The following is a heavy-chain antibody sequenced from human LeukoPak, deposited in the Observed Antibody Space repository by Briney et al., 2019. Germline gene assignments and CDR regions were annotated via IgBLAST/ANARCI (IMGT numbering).Heavy chain of an antibody. D-gene: IGHD3-3*01. CDR3: ARVQSGNGYDTLGV. CDR1: GFSISGYW. CDR2: IAQDGRTT. V-gene: IGHV3-7*01. Sequence: GGSLRLSCAASGFSISGYWMDWVRQTPGKGPEWLANIAQDGRTTYYVDSVKGRFTISRDNAKNSIYLQMNNLRAEDTATYYCARVQSGNGYDTLGVWGQGTTATVS. J-gene: IGHJ6*02.